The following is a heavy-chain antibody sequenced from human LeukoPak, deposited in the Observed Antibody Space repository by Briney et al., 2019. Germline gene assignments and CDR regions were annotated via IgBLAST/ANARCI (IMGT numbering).Heavy chain of an antibody. Sequence: SETLSLTCTVSGGSISSSSYYWSWIRQPPGKGLEWIGEINHSGSTNYNPSLKSRVTISVDTSKNQFSLKLSSVTAADTAVYYCARGYCSSTSCYMGALDAFDIWGQGTMVTVSS. CDR1: GGSISSSSYY. J-gene: IGHJ3*02. CDR3: ARGYCSSTSCYMGALDAFDI. D-gene: IGHD2-2*02. V-gene: IGHV4-39*07. CDR2: INHSGST.